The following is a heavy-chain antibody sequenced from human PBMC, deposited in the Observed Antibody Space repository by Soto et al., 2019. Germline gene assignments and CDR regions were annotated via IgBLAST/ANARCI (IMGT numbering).Heavy chain of an antibody. V-gene: IGHV3-48*01. CDR2: ISSSSSTI. Sequence: PGGSLRLSCAASGFTFSTYSMNWVRQAPGKGLEWVSYISSSSSTIYYTDSVKGRFTVSRDNAKNTVYLQMNSLRGEDTAVYYCARRGSGSYYDYWGKGTLVTVAS. CDR3: ARRGSGSYYDY. D-gene: IGHD1-26*01. CDR1: GFTFSTYS. J-gene: IGHJ4*02.